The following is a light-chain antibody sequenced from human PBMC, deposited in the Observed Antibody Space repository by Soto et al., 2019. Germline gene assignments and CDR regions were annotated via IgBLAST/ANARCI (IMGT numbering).Light chain of an antibody. CDR3: CSYAGSSTYYV. Sequence: QSVLTQPASLSGSPGQSITISCTGTSSDVGNYNLVSWYQQHPGKAPKLMIYEGSKRPSGVSNRFSASKSGNTASLTISGLQAEDEADYYCCSYAGSSTYYVFGTGTKVTVL. CDR2: EGS. V-gene: IGLV2-23*01. CDR1: SSDVGNYNL. J-gene: IGLJ1*01.